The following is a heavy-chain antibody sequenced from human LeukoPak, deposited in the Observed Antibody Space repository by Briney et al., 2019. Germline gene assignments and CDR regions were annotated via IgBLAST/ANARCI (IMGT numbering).Heavy chain of an antibody. CDR1: GFTFSTYA. Sequence: PGGSLRLSCTPSGFTFSTYAMRWVRQAPGKGLEWVSLISGSGGNTYFGDSVKGRFTISRDNSRNTLYLQMNSLRVEDTATYYCAKERTQTTSFDYWGQGTLVTVSS. CDR3: AKERTQTTSFDY. J-gene: IGHJ4*02. D-gene: IGHD2/OR15-2a*01. CDR2: ISGSGGNT. V-gene: IGHV3-23*01.